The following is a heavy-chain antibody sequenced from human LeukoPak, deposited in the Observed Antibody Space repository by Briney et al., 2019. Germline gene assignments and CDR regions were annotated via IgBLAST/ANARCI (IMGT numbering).Heavy chain of an antibody. CDR2: IRYDGSNK. V-gene: IGHV3-30*02. CDR3: ASIVGATGAFDI. D-gene: IGHD1-26*01. Sequence: GGSLRLSCAASGFTFSSYGMHWVRQAPGKGLEWVAFIRYDGSNKYYADSVKGRFTISRDNSKNTLYLQMNSLRAEDTAVYYCASIVGATGAFDIWGQGTMVTVSS. J-gene: IGHJ3*02. CDR1: GFTFSSYG.